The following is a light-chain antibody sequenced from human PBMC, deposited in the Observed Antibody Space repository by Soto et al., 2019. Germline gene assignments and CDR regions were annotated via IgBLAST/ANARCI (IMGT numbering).Light chain of an antibody. V-gene: IGKV3-20*01. J-gene: IGKJ5*01. CDR2: GAS. CDR1: QSVSSSY. Sequence: EIVLTQSTGTLSLSAGESATLSCAASQSVSSSYLAWYQQKNGQAPRLIIYGASSRATGIPDRFSGSGYGTDFTLTISRLETEDFAVYYCQQYGSSPITFGQGTRLEIK. CDR3: QQYGSSPIT.